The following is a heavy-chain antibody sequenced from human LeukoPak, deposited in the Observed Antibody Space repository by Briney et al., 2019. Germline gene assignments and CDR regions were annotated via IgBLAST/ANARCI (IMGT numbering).Heavy chain of an antibody. D-gene: IGHD2-2*01. CDR3: ARPAATYSAAVDY. CDR2: IVPSFATA. J-gene: IGHJ4*02. Sequence: SVKLSCKVSLVTLSSYAISRVPESPGHGLKSLGGIVPSFATADHAQKCQGRVTITADESTSTAYMELSSLRSEDTAVYYCARPAATYSAAVDYWGQGALVTVSA. V-gene: IGHV1-69*01. CDR1: LVTLSSYA.